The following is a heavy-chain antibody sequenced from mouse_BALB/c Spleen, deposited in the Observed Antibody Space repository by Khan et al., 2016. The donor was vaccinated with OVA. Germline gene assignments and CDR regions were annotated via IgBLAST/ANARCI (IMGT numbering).Heavy chain of an antibody. CDR2: IWGGGGT. V-gene: IGHV2-6-4*01. D-gene: IGHD2-14*01. J-gene: IGHJ4*01. CDR1: GFSLSRYN. Sequence: QVQLKESGPGLVAPSQSLSITCTVSGFSLSRYNVHWVRQPPGKGLEWLGMIWGGGGTDYTSALKSRLSISKDDSKRQVFLKMNSLQTDDTAMHYCTRAYYRYDGYYAMDDWGQGTSVTVSS. CDR3: TRAYYRYDGYYAMDD.